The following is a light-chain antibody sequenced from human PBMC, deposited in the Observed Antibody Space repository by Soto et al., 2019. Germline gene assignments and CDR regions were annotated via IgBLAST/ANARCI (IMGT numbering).Light chain of an antibody. J-gene: IGKJ4*01. CDR2: GAS. CDR3: QQYQNWPPLT. Sequence: EIVMTQSPATLSVSPGERATLSCRASQSVSRNLAWYQQKPGQAPRLLIYGASTRATAIPARFSGSGSGTEFPLTISSLQSEDFAVYYCQQYQNWPPLTFGGGTKVEIK. V-gene: IGKV3-15*01. CDR1: QSVSRN.